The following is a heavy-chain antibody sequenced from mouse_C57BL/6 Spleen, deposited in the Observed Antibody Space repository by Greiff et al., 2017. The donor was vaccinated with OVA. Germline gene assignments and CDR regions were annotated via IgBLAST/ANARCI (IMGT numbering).Heavy chain of an antibody. CDR2: IDPSDSYT. CDR3: ARPGDYAAWFAY. V-gene: IGHV1-69*01. Sequence: QVQLQQPGAELVMPGASVKLSCKASGYTFTSYWMHWVKQRPGQGLEWIGEIDPSDSYTNYNQKFKGKSTLTVDKSSSTAYMQLSSLTSEDSAVYYCARPGDYAAWFAYWGQGTLVTVSA. CDR1: GYTFTSYW. J-gene: IGHJ3*01. D-gene: IGHD2-4*01.